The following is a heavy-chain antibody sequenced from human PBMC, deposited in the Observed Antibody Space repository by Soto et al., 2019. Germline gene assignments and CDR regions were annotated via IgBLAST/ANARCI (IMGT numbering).Heavy chain of an antibody. CDR2: VHFSGST. CDR3: ARASGYSYGYDDFFDH. V-gene: IGHV4-59*01. Sequence: QVQLQESGPGLVKPSETLSLTCTVSGGSINGYYWTWLRQSPTNGLEWIGYVHFSGSTKYNPSLESRLTISADTSKNQISLTLSSVTAADTAVYYCARASGYSYGYDDFFDHWGQGTLANVSS. J-gene: IGHJ4*01. CDR1: GGSINGYY. D-gene: IGHD5-18*01.